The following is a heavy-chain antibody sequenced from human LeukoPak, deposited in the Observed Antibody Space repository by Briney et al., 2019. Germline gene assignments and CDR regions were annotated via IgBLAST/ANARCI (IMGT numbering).Heavy chain of an antibody. CDR3: ARDEYYYDSSGYVPHYFDY. CDR1: GGSISVYF. V-gene: IGHV4-4*07. D-gene: IGHD3-22*01. CDR2: LYGDGRR. Sequence: SGTLSLNCVVSGGSISVYFWGWVRQPAGKGLEWIGRLYGDGRRDFNPALEWRVTMSLDTSKNQFSLKLSSVTAADTAVYYCARDEYYYDSSGYVPHYFDYWGQGTLVTVSS. J-gene: IGHJ4*02.